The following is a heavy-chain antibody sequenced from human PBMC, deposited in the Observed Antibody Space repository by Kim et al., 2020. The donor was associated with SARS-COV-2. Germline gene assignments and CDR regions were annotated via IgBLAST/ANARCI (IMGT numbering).Heavy chain of an antibody. J-gene: IGHJ6*02. D-gene: IGHD1-26*01. CDR1: GGSISSYY. CDR3: ARLGGVGYYYGMDV. Sequence: SETLSLTCTVSGGSISSYYWSWIRQPPGKGLEWIGYIYYSGSTNYNPSLKSRVTISVDTSKNQFSLKLSSVTAADTAVYYCARLGGVGYYYGMDVWGQGTTVTVSS. V-gene: IGHV4-59*01. CDR2: IYYSGST.